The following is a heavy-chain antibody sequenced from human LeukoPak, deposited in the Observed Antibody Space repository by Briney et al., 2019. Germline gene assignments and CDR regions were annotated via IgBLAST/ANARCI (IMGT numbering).Heavy chain of an antibody. Sequence: PSETLSLTCAVSGGSISGYYWSWVRQPPGKGLEWVAYIYPSGSTNYNPSLKSRATISVDASKNQFSLKLTSVTAADTAVYYCARLSSGRPHEYFQHWGRAPWSPSPQ. CDR3: ARLSSGRPHEYFQH. J-gene: IGHJ1*01. V-gene: IGHV4-59*01. CDR1: GGSISGYY. D-gene: IGHD3-22*01. CDR2: IYPSGST.